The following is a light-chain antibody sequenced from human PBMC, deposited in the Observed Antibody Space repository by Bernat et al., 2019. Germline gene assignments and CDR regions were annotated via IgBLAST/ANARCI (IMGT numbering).Light chain of an antibody. J-gene: IGKJ2*01. CDR3: QQYSDSPYT. V-gene: IGKV3-20*01. CDR2: HTS. Sequence: EIVLTQSPGTLSLSPGEGATLSCRASQSVRSRLVWYQQKPGQPPRLLIFHTSTRAAGIPDTFSGSGSGTDFTLTINRLEPEDFAVYFCQQYSDSPYTFGPGTKLEIK. CDR1: QSVRSR.